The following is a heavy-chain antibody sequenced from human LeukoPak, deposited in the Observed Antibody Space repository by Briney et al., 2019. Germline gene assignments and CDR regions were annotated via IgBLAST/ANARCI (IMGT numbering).Heavy chain of an antibody. CDR2: IIPVFGTA. CDR1: GGTFSSYA. J-gene: IGHJ4*02. D-gene: IGHD3-22*01. CDR3: ARAPYYYDSSGYYFEQMDY. V-gene: IGHV1-69*13. Sequence: GASVKVSCKASGGTFSSYAISWVRQAPGQGLEWMGGIIPVFGTANYAQKFQGRVTITADESTSTAYMELSSLRSEDTAVYYCARAPYYYDSSGYYFEQMDYWGQGTLPPSPQ.